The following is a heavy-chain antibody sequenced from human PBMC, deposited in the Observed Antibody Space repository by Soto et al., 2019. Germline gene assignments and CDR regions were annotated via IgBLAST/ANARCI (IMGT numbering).Heavy chain of an antibody. V-gene: IGHV1-18*01. Sequence: QVQLVQSGAEVKKPGASVKVSCKVSGYTFNNYGISWVRQAPGQGLEWMGWISAHSGKTNDAQKLQGRVTMTTDTYKSTAYRDLSSLRSDDTAVYYCARGDGYDFGLDLNYRGQGTLVTVSS. CDR2: ISAHSGKT. D-gene: IGHD5-12*01. CDR3: ARGDGYDFGLDLNY. J-gene: IGHJ4*02. CDR1: GYTFNNYG.